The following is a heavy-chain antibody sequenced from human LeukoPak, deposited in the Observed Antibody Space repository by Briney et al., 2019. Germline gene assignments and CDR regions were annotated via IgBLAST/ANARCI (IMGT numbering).Heavy chain of an antibody. D-gene: IGHD3-22*01. J-gene: IGHJ4*02. CDR1: GDSINSLDL. Sequence: SGTLSLTCTVSGDSINSLDLWSWVRQPPGRGLEWIGEMYLSGTTHSNPSVKSRVTISIDKSKNQFFLNLSSVTAADTAVYYCAGLVGRYSSGLYYYYFDYWGQGTLVTVSS. V-gene: IGHV4-4*02. CDR3: AGLVGRYSSGLYYYYFDY. CDR2: MYLSGTT.